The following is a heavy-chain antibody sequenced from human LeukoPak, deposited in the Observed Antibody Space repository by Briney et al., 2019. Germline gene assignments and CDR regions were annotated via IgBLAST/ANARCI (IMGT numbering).Heavy chain of an antibody. V-gene: IGHV4-4*07. J-gene: IGHJ6*03. D-gene: IGHD3-3*01. Sequence: SETLSLTCTVSGGSISSYYWSWIRQPAGKGLEWIGRIYTSGSTNYNPSPKSRVTMSVDTSKNQFSLKLSSVTAADTAVYYCARDLSSDFWAPSYYYMDVWGKGTTVTVSS. CDR3: ARDLSSDFWAPSYYYMDV. CDR2: IYTSGST. CDR1: GGSISSYY.